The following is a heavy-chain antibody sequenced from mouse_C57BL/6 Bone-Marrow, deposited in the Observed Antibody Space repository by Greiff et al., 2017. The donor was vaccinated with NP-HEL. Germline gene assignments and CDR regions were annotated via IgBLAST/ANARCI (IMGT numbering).Heavy chain of an antibody. Sequence: QVQLQQSGPGLVQPSQSLSITCTVSGFSLTSYGVHWVRQSPGKGLEWLGVIWRGGSTAYNAAFMSRLSITKDNSNSQVFFKMNSLQADDTAIYYCAKRDYGSPYAMDYWGKGTSVTVAS. CDR1: GFSLTSYG. CDR2: IWRGGST. V-gene: IGHV2-5*01. J-gene: IGHJ4*01. D-gene: IGHD1-1*01. CDR3: AKRDYGSPYAMDY.